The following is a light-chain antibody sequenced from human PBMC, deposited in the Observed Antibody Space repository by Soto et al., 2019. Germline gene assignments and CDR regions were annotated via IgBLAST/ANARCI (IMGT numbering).Light chain of an antibody. CDR2: EVV. J-gene: IGLJ1*01. Sequence: QSALTQPPSASGSPGQSVTISCTGTKXDIGVYDFVSWYQHHPGKAPRLIIYEVVQRPSGVPDRFSGSKSGNTASLTVSGLQAADKADYFCKSYAGSNTYVFGSGTKVTVL. CDR3: KSYAGSNTYV. CDR1: KXDIGVYDF. V-gene: IGLV2-8*01.